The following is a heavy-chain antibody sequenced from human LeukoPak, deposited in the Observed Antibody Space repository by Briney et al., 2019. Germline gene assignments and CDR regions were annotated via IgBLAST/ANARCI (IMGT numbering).Heavy chain of an antibody. V-gene: IGHV1-46*01. CDR2: INPDGGST. D-gene: IGHD1-14*01. CDR3: ARAPRNSSTMLDY. Sequence: ASXKVSCKASGYTFTSYWIQWVRQAPGQGLEWMGLINPDGGSTAYAHRFQGRVMMTRETSTSTAYMDLSSLRSEDTAVYHCARAPRNSSTMLDYWGQGTLVTVSS. CDR1: GYTFTSYW. J-gene: IGHJ4*02.